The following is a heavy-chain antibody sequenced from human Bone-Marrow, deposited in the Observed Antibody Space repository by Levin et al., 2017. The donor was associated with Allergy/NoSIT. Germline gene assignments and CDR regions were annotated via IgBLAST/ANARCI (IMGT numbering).Heavy chain of an antibody. CDR1: GFTFNNYY. J-gene: IGHJ4*02. D-gene: IGHD6-19*01. CDR3: ARAHTSAWSSFDS. CDR2: ISSSGTYT. Sequence: LSLTCAASGFTFNNYYMRWIRQAPGKGLEWLSHISSSGTYTNYADSVKGRFTITRDNAKHSVSLQMSSLGDDDSAVYVCARAHTSAWSSFDSWGQGALVTVSS. V-gene: IGHV3-11*05.